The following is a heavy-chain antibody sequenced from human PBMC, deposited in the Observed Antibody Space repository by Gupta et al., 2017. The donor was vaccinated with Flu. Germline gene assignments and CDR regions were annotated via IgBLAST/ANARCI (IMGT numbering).Heavy chain of an antibody. CDR2: IIPMYCTP. J-gene: IGHJ3*02. V-gene: IGHV1-69*01. Sequence: GGTFSSQGFSWVRQAPGQGLQWMGGIIPMYCTPIYEQRCQGRVRITAAQSTSTVYMELTSLRPEDTALYYCARDLRTVGGYDAFDIWGQGTVVTVSS. CDR3: ARDLRTVGGYDAFDI. D-gene: IGHD4-4*01. CDR1: GGTFSSQG.